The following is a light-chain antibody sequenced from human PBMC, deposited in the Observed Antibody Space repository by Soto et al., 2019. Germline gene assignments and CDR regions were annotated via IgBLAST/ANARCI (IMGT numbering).Light chain of an antibody. J-gene: IGLJ1*01. CDR3: CSYAGSGTDNYV. CDR2: EGI. Sequence: QSVLTQPASVSGSPGQSITISCTGTSSDIGTYNLVSWYQHYPGKAPKLMIYEGIKRPSGVSNRFSGSKSGNTAFLTISGAQAEDEADYYCCSYAGSGTDNYVFGSGTKVTVL. V-gene: IGLV2-23*01. CDR1: SSDIGTYNL.